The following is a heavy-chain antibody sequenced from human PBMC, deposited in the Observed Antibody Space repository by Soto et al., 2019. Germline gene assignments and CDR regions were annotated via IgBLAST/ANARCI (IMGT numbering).Heavy chain of an antibody. V-gene: IGHV4-39*01. Sequence: QLHLQESGPGLVEPSETLSLTCTVSGGSLSSSNYYWGWIRQPPGKGLEWIGNIFYGGGSGVAYYSPSLMSRGTISVDSSKNQFSLNMRSLTAADTAVYFCARRGGGDSLFDSWGQGKLVTVSS. CDR2: IFYGGGSGVA. D-gene: IGHD4-17*01. J-gene: IGHJ4*02. CDR1: GGSLSSSNYY. CDR3: ARRGGGDSLFDS.